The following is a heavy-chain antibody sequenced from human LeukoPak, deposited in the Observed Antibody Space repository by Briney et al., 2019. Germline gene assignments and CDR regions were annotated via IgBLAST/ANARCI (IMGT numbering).Heavy chain of an antibody. CDR1: GFTFSSYE. D-gene: IGHD3-16*01. Sequence: GGSLRLSCAASGFTFSSYEMNWVRQAPGKGLEWISYISSSGSTIYYADSVKGRFTISRDNAKNSLYLQMYSLRAEDTAVYYCTRRFGSAICDYWGQGTLVTVSS. CDR2: ISSSGSTI. CDR3: TRRFGSAICDY. V-gene: IGHV3-48*03. J-gene: IGHJ4*02.